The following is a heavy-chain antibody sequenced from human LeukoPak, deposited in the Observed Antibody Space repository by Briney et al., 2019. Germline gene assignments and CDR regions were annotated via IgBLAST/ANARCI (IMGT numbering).Heavy chain of an antibody. V-gene: IGHV3-7*01. CDR2: MKQDGSEK. D-gene: IGHD3-16*02. CDR3: ARFYVWGRYRLGLFDY. Sequence: PGVSLRLSCAASGFTFSSYWMSWVRQAPGKGLEWVANMKQDGSEKYYVDSVKGRFTISRDNAKNSLYLQMNSLRAEDTAMYYFARFYVWGRYRLGLFDYWGPGTLVTVSS. J-gene: IGHJ4*02. CDR1: GFTFSSYW.